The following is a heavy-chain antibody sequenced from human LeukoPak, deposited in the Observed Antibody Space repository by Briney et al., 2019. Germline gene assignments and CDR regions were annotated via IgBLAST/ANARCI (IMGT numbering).Heavy chain of an antibody. CDR1: GYSFTSYW. CDR2: IYPGDSDT. D-gene: IGHD3-3*01. Sequence: GESLKISCKGSGYSFTSYWIGWVRQMPGKGLEWMGIIYPGDSDTRYSPSFQGQVTISADKSISTAYLQWSSLKASDTAMYYCARGDDFWSGFSNWFDPWGQGTLVTVSS. V-gene: IGHV5-51*01. CDR3: ARGDDFWSGFSNWFDP. J-gene: IGHJ5*02.